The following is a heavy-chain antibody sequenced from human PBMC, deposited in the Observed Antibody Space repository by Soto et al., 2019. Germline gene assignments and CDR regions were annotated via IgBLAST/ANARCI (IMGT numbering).Heavy chain of an antibody. D-gene: IGHD3-10*01. CDR2: IIAYNGNT. V-gene: IGHV1-18*01. CDR3: ATGWFGEFVYYFDY. J-gene: IGHJ4*02. CDR1: GYTFTSYG. Sequence: QVQLVQSGAEVKKSGASVKVSCKASGYTFTSYGISWVRQAPGQGLEWMGWIIAYNGNTNYAQKLQGRVTMNTDTSTSKAYMELRSLRSDDTDVYYCATGWFGEFVYYFDYWGQGTLVTGYS.